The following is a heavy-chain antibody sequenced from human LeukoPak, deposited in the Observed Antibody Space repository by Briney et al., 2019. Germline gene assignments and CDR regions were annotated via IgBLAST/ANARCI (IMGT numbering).Heavy chain of an antibody. CDR2: ISSSSSYI. J-gene: IGHJ4*02. D-gene: IGHD6-19*01. Sequence: GGSLRLSCAASGFTFSSYSMNWVRQAPGKGLEWVSSISSSSSYIYYADSVKGRLTISRDNAKNSLYLQMNSLRAEDTAVYYCARDEYSSGWYSFDYWGQGTLVTVSS. V-gene: IGHV3-21*01. CDR1: GFTFSSYS. CDR3: ARDEYSSGWYSFDY.